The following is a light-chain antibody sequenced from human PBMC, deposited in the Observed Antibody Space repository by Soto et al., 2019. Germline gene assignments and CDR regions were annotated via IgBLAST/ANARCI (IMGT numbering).Light chain of an antibody. CDR1: QSVSSY. J-gene: IGKJ1*01. CDR3: QQYGSSPGT. V-gene: IGKV3-11*01. CDR2: DAS. Sequence: ELVLPQSPATLSSSPGERSPLSCRASQSVSSYLAWYQQKPGQAPRLLIYDASNRATGIPARFSGSRSGTDVTLTISSLQPEDFAVYYCQQYGSSPGTFGQGTKVDIK.